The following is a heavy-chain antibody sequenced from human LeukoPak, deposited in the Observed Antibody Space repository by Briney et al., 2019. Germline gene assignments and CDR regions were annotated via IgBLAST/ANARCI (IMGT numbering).Heavy chain of an antibody. CDR3: VVVITGGIDY. D-gene: IGHD3-22*01. CDR2: IYYSGST. J-gene: IGHJ4*02. V-gene: IGHV4-28*01. Sequence: SETLSLTCAVSGYSISSSNWWGWIRQPPGKGLEWIGYIYYSGSTYYNPSLKSRVTMSVDTSKNQFSLKPSSVTAVDTAVYYCVVVITGGIDYWGQGTLVTVSS. CDR1: GYSISSSNW.